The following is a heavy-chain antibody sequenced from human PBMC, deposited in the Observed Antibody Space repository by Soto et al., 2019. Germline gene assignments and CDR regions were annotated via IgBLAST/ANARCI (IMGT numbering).Heavy chain of an antibody. V-gene: IGHV5-51*01. J-gene: IGHJ4*02. D-gene: IGHD3-9*01. CDR3: ARNDDILTGSPQGYFDY. Sequence: PGESLKISCKGSGYRFTSYWIGWVRQMPGKGLEWMGIIYPGDSDIRYSPSFQGQVATSADKSISTAYLQWSSLKASDTAMYYRARNDDILTGSPQGYFDYWGQGTLVTVSS. CDR1: GYRFTSYW. CDR2: IYPGDSDI.